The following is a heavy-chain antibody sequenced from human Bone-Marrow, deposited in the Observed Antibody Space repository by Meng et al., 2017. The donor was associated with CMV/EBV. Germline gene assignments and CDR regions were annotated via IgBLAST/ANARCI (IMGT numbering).Heavy chain of an antibody. CDR1: GFTFSDYY. V-gene: IGHV3-11*01. CDR2: ISSSGSTI. Sequence: GEYLKISCAASGFTFSDYYMSWIRQAPGKGLEWVSYISSSGSTIYYADSVKGRFTISRDNAKNSLYLQMNSLRAEDTAVYYCARGVNPNYYYYGMDVWGQGTTVTVSS. J-gene: IGHJ6*02. CDR3: ARGVNPNYYYYGMDV.